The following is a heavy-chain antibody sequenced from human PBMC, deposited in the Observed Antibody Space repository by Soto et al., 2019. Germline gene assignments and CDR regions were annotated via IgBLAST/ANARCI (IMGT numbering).Heavy chain of an antibody. CDR1: VGSISSYY. V-gene: IGHV4-59*01. Sequence: QVQLQESGPGLVKPWETLSLTCTVPVGSISSYYGGWIRHPPGKGLEWIGYIYYSGSTNYNPSLKSRVTISVDTSKNQFSLKLSSVTAADTAVYYCARDRFLTTGYFDYWGQGTLVTVSS. CDR2: IYYSGST. D-gene: IGHD4-17*01. J-gene: IGHJ4*02. CDR3: ARDRFLTTGYFDY.